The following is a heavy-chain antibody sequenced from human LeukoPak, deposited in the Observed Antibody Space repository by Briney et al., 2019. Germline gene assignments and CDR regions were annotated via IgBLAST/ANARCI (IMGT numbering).Heavy chain of an antibody. CDR2: ISAYNGNT. Sequence: ASVKVSCKASGYTFTRYGISWVRQAPGQGLEWMGWISAYNGNTKYAQKLQGRVTMTTDKSTSTAYMELRSLRSDDTAVYYCARGLVYYGSGSYDYWGQGTLVTVSS. J-gene: IGHJ4*02. V-gene: IGHV1-18*01. CDR3: ARGLVYYGSGSYDY. CDR1: GYTFTRYG. D-gene: IGHD3-10*01.